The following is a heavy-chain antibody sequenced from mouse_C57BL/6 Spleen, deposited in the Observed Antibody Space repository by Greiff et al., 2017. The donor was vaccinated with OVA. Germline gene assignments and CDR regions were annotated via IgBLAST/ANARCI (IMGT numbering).Heavy chain of an antibody. CDR1: GYTFTSYW. V-gene: IGHV1-55*01. Sequence: VQLQQSGAELVKPGASVKMSCKASGYTFTSYWITWVKQRPGQGLEWIGDIYPGSGSTNYNEKFKSKATLTVDTSSSTAYMQLSSLTTEDSAVYYCARRGDDYDDGFAYWGQGTLVTVSA. D-gene: IGHD2-4*01. CDR3: ARRGDDYDDGFAY. J-gene: IGHJ3*01. CDR2: IYPGSGST.